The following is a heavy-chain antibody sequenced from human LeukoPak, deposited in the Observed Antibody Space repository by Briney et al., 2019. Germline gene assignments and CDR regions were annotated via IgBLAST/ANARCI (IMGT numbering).Heavy chain of an antibody. CDR1: GYTFTSYA. CDR2: INTNTGNP. Sequence: ASVKVSCKASGYTFTSYAMNWVRQAPGQGLEWMGWINTNTGNPTYAQGFTGRFVFSLDTSVSTAYLQISSLKAEDTAVYYCATPAEGSGGPYCGGDCYSDAFDIWGQGTMVTVSS. J-gene: IGHJ3*02. CDR3: ATPAEGSGGPYCGGDCYSDAFDI. V-gene: IGHV7-4-1*02. D-gene: IGHD2-21*02.